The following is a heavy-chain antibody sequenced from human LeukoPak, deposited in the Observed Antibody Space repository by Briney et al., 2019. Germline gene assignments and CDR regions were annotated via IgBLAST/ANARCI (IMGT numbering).Heavy chain of an antibody. J-gene: IGHJ4*02. Sequence: ASVKVSCKASGYIFTNYPMNWVRQAPGQGLEWMGLINTNTGNPTYAQGLTERFVSSWDTSVSTAYLQITSLKAEDTAVYFCARDSYCSGGTCYSRVGYWGQGTEVTVSS. V-gene: IGHV7-4-1*02. CDR3: ARDSYCSGGTCYSRVGY. CDR2: INTNTGNP. D-gene: IGHD2-15*01. CDR1: GYIFTNYP.